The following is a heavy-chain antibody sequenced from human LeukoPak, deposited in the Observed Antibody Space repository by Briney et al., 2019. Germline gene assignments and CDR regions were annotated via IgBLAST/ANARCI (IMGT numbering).Heavy chain of an antibody. CDR2: ISYDGGAK. J-gene: IGHJ4*02. CDR3: AKVFTPNSWPKYYFDY. V-gene: IGHV3-30*18. Sequence: GGSLRLSCAGAGFSFSSYGMHWVRQAPGKGLEWVAVISYDGGAKYYADSVKGRFTISRDNSKNTLYLQMDSLRAEDTAVYYCAKVFTPNSWPKYYFDYWGQGTLVTVSS. D-gene: IGHD6-13*01. CDR1: GFSFSSYG.